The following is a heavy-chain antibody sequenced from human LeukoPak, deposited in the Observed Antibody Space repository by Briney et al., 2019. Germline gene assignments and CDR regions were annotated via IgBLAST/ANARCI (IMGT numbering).Heavy chain of an antibody. D-gene: IGHD3-3*01. J-gene: IGHJ6*04. V-gene: IGHV3-43D*03. CDR3: AKSFSDFWSGLDV. Sequence: GGSLRLSFAASGFTFDDYAMHWVRQAPGKGLEWVSLISWDGGSTYYADSVKGRFTISRDNSKNSLYLQMNSLRADDTALYYCAKSFSDFWSGLDVWGKGTTVTVSS. CDR1: GFTFDDYA. CDR2: ISWDGGST.